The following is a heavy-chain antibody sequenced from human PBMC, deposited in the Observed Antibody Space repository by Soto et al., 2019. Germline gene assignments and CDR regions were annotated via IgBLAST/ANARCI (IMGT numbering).Heavy chain of an antibody. CDR3: ARVEGRVRFFEWLPTAYNWFDP. Sequence: QVQLQESGPGLVKPSETLSLTCTVSGGSISSYSWSWIRQPPGKGLEWIGYIYYSGSTNYNPSLKSRVTISVDTSKNQFSLKLSSVTGSDTAVYYCARVEGRVRFFEWLPTAYNWFDPWGQGTLVTVSS. V-gene: IGHV4-59*01. CDR1: GGSISSYS. CDR2: IYYSGST. J-gene: IGHJ5*02. D-gene: IGHD3-3*01.